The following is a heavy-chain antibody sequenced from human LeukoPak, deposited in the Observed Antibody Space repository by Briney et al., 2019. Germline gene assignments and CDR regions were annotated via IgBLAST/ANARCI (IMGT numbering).Heavy chain of an antibody. Sequence: GGSLRLSCSASGFTFSNYAMHWVRQAPGKGLEFVSSIGSNGISTYYADSVKGRFTISRDNSKNTLYLQMSSPSPEDTAMYYCVKISYSGGYYFDYWGQGTLVTVSS. D-gene: IGHD1-26*01. CDR2: IGSNGIST. J-gene: IGHJ4*02. V-gene: IGHV3-64D*06. CDR1: GFTFSNYA. CDR3: VKISYSGGYYFDY.